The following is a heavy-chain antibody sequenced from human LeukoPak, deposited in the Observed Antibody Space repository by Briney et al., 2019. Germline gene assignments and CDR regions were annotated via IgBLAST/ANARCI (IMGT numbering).Heavy chain of an antibody. D-gene: IGHD3-3*01. Sequence: KPSETLSLTCTVSGGSISSYYWSWIRQPPGKGLEWIGYIYYSGSTNYNPSLKSRVTISVDTSKNQFSLKLSSVTAADTAVYYCARDPGRYYDFWSGYYTYWGQGTLVTVSS. V-gene: IGHV4-59*12. J-gene: IGHJ4*02. CDR2: IYYSGST. CDR1: GGSISSYY. CDR3: ARDPGRYYDFWSGYYTY.